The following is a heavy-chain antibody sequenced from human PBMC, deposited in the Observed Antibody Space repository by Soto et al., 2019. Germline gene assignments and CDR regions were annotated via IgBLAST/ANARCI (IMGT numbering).Heavy chain of an antibody. CDR1: GYTFTSYG. V-gene: IGHV1-18*01. J-gene: IGHJ6*03. Sequence: ASVKVSCKASGYTFTSYGISWVRQAPGQGLEWMGWISAYNGNTNYAQKLQGRVTMTTDTSTSTAYMELRSLRSDDTAVDYCARDWGIVDDYFFFYMDVGGKGTTVTVSS. D-gene: IGHD4-17*01. CDR3: ARDWGIVDDYFFFYMDV. CDR2: ISAYNGNT.